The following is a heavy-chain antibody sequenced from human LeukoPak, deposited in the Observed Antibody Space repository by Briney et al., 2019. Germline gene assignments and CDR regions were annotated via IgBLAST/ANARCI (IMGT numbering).Heavy chain of an antibody. Sequence: SVKVSCKASGGTLRNYAISWVRQAPGQGLEWMGGLIPLFGRAEYAQKFQGRVTITADEPTNTAYMELNFLRSEDTAVYYWARAEETSDYYFDSWGQRTLVAVSA. CDR2: LIPLFGRA. V-gene: IGHV1-69*01. J-gene: IGHJ4*02. CDR1: GGTLRNYA. CDR3: ARAEETSDYYFDS. D-gene: IGHD2-21*02.